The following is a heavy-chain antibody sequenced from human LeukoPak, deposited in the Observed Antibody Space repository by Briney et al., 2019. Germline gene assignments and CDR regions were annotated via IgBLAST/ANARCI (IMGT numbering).Heavy chain of an antibody. CDR3: ARASAYYYGMDV. V-gene: IGHV4-4*07. CDR1: GGSITSYY. Sequence: SETLSLTYTVSGGSITSYYWSWTRQPAGKGLEWIGRIYSSGAANYNPSLKSRVTMSVDTSKNHFSLKLTSVTAADTAVYYCARASAYYYGMDVWGQGTTVTVSS. CDR2: IYSSGAA. J-gene: IGHJ6*02.